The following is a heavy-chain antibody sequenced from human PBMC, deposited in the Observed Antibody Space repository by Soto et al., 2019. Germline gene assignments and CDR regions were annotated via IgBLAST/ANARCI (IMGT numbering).Heavy chain of an antibody. V-gene: IGHV4-4*07. CDR1: GGSISSYY. Sequence: KTSETLSLTCTVSGGSISSYYWSWIRQPAGKGLEWIGRIYTSGSTNYNPSLKSRVTMSVDTSKNQFSLKLSSVTAADTAVYYCARSVGSSWYPYYYYGMDVWGQGTTVTVSS. CDR2: IYTSGST. CDR3: ARSVGSSWYPYYYYGMDV. D-gene: IGHD6-13*01. J-gene: IGHJ6*02.